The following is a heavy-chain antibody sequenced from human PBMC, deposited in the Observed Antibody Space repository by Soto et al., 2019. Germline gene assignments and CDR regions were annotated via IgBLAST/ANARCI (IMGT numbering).Heavy chain of an antibody. Sequence: SETLSLTCTVSGGSISSGGYYWSWIRQHPGKGLEWIGYIYYSGSTYYNPSLKSRVTISVDTSKNQFSLKLSSVTAADTAVYYCARGRIVLVPAAKNWFDPWGQGTLVTAPQ. CDR2: IYYSGST. CDR3: ARGRIVLVPAAKNWFDP. V-gene: IGHV4-31*03. D-gene: IGHD2-2*01. CDR1: GGSISSGGYY. J-gene: IGHJ5*02.